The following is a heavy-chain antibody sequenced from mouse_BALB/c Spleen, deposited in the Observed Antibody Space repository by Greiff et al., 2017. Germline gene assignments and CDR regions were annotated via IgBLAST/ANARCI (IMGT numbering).Heavy chain of an antibody. J-gene: IGHJ4*01. CDR3: ARFTTVVATMDY. D-gene: IGHD1-1*01. CDR1: GYSFTGYY. Sequence: LVKTGASVKISCKASGYSFTGYYMHWVKQSHGKSLEWIGYISCYNGATSYNQKFKGKATFTVDTSSSTAYMQFNSLTSEDSAVYYCARFTTVVATMDYWGQGTSVTVSS. CDR2: ISCYNGAT. V-gene: IGHV1S34*01.